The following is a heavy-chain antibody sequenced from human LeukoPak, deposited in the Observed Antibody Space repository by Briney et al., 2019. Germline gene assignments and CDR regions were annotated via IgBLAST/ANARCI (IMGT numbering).Heavy chain of an antibody. CDR1: GFSMSSGSYY. V-gene: IGHV4-61*02. CDR2: IYTSGST. Sequence: PSETLSLTCTVSGFSMSSGSYYWSWIRQPAGKGLEWIGRIYTSGSTNYNPSLKSRVTMSVDTSKNQFSLKLSSVTAADTAVYYCARDSYYYDSSGRGQLFDYWGQGTLVTVSS. CDR3: ARDSYYYDSSGRGQLFDY. J-gene: IGHJ4*02. D-gene: IGHD3-22*01.